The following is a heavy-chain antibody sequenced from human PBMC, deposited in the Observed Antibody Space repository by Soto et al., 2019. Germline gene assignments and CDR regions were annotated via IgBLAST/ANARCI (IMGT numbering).Heavy chain of an antibody. Sequence: ASVKVSCKASGYTFTGYYMHWVRQAPGQGLEWMGWINPNSGGTNYAQKFQGWVTMTRDTSISTAYMELSRLRSDDTAVYYCARAKNEIVWEGRHNWFDPWGQGTLVTVSS. CDR3: ARAKNEIVWEGRHNWFDP. D-gene: IGHD1-26*01. J-gene: IGHJ5*02. CDR2: INPNSGGT. V-gene: IGHV1-2*04. CDR1: GYTFTGYY.